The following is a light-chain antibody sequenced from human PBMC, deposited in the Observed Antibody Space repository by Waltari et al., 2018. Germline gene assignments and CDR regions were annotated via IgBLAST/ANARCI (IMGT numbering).Light chain of an antibody. CDR1: QSVARS. CDR3: LQRSNWPPT. CDR2: YAS. Sequence: EVVLTQSQATLSLSPGNSATLSYRSSQSVARSLSWYQPKPGQPPRLLIYYASTRATGIPASISGSGSGTDCTLTIGRLESEDLAVYFFLQRSNWPPTCGGGTTVEIK. V-gene: IGKV3-11*01. J-gene: IGKJ4*01.